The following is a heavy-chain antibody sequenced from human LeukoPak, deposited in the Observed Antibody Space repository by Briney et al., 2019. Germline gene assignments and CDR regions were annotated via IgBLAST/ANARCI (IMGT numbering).Heavy chain of an antibody. Sequence: SETLSLTCTVSGGSISSYYWSWIRQPPGKGLGWIGYIYDSGSTNYNPSLKSRVTISVDTSKNQFSLKLSSVTAADTAVYYCARGRSSGLLDNWFDPWGQGTLVTVSS. CDR2: IYDSGST. V-gene: IGHV4-59*01. CDR1: GGSISSYY. J-gene: IGHJ5*02. D-gene: IGHD6-19*01. CDR3: ARGRSSGLLDNWFDP.